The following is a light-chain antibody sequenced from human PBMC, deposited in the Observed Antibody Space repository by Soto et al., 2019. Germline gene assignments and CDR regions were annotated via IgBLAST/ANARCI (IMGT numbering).Light chain of an antibody. CDR2: TAS. V-gene: IGKV3-20*01. Sequence: IVLTPSPTTLSLSPRPRSKSSCGTIEHFPSSSLAWYQQNPGQAPRLLIHTASSRATGIPDRFSGIGYGTDFTLTISGLEPEDFAVYHCQQYGTSPFTFGQGTRLENK. CDR3: QQYGTSPFT. J-gene: IGKJ5*01. CDR1: EHFPSSS.